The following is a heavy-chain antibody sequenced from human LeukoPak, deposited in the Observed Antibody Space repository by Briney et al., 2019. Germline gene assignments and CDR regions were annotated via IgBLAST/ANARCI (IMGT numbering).Heavy chain of an antibody. CDR2: IYHSGST. Sequence: SETLSLTCAVSGGSISSGGCYWSWIRQPPGKGLEWIGYIYHSGSTYYNPSLKSRVTISVDGSKNQFSLKLSSVTAADTAVYYCARARGITGTNYWGQGTLVTVSS. J-gene: IGHJ4*02. V-gene: IGHV4-30-2*01. CDR3: ARARGITGTNY. CDR1: GGSISSGGCY. D-gene: IGHD1-20*01.